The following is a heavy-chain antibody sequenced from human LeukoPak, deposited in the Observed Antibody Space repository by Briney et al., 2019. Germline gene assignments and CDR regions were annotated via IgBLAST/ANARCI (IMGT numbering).Heavy chain of an antibody. CDR1: GYTFTSYG. V-gene: IGHV1-18*01. Sequence: ASVKVSCKASGYTFTSYGISWVRQAPGQGLEWMGWINAYNGNTNYAQRLQGRVTMTTDTSTSTAYMELRSLRSDDTAVYYCARGGLDYYGSRSYIGFDYWGQGTLVTVSS. D-gene: IGHD3-10*01. CDR3: ARGGLDYYGSRSYIGFDY. CDR2: INAYNGNT. J-gene: IGHJ4*02.